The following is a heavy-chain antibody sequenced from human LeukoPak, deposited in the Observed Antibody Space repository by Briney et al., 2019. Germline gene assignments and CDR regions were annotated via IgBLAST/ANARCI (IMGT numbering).Heavy chain of an antibody. CDR2: ISSDVSTE. J-gene: IGHJ4*02. V-gene: IGHV3-30*03. CDR1: GFTFSSYV. Sequence: TGGSLRLSCAASGFTFSSYVMHWVRQAPGKGLEWVALISSDVSTEYYADSAKGRFTISRDNYTAVYYCASKWYCGGDCYYQIDFWGQGSLVTVSS. CDR3: F. D-gene: IGHD2-21*02.